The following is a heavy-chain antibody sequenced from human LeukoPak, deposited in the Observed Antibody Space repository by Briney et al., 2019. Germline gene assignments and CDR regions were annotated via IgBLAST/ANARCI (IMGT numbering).Heavy chain of an antibody. CDR3: ARTVRGIVMPHNAFDI. D-gene: IGHD1-26*01. J-gene: IGHJ3*02. CDR1: GFTFSNYW. V-gene: IGHV3-7*01. Sequence: PGGSLRLSCVASGFTFSNYWMSLVRQAPGKGLEWVANIKQDGSETYYVDSVKGRFTISRDNAKNSLYLQISSLRVEDAAVYYCARTVRGIVMPHNAFDIWGQGTMVTVSS. CDR2: IKQDGSET.